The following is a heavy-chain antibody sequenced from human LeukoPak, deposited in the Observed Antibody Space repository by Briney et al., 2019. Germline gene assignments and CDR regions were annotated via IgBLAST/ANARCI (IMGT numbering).Heavy chain of an antibody. J-gene: IGHJ4*02. CDR2: INHSGST. Sequence: PLETLSLTCAVYGGSFSGYYWSWIRQPPGKGLEWIGEINHSGSTNYNPSLKSRVTISVDTSKNQFSLKLSSVTAADTAVYYCARELATTVAYFDYWGQGTLVTVSS. CDR3: ARELATTVAYFDY. V-gene: IGHV4-34*01. CDR1: GGSFSGYY. D-gene: IGHD4-23*01.